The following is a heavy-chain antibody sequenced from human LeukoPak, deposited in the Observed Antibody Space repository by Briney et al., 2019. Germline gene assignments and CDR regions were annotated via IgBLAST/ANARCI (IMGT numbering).Heavy chain of an antibody. CDR3: AKRLLRDYGGHGAFDI. CDR1: GYTFTSFD. J-gene: IGHJ3*02. CDR2: MDPNSGNT. D-gene: IGHD4/OR15-4a*01. Sequence: ASVKVSCKASGYTFTSFDINWVRQATGQGLEWMGWMDPNSGNTAYAQKFQGRVTMTRNTSISTAYMELNSLISEDTAVYYCAKRLLRDYGGHGAFDIWGQGTMVTVSS. V-gene: IGHV1-8*01.